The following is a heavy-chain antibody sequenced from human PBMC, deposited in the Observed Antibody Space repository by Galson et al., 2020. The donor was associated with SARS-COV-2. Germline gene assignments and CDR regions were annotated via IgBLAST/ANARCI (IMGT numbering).Heavy chain of an antibody. CDR2: INSDGSST. J-gene: IGHJ6*03. D-gene: IGHD1-26*01. CDR1: GLTFSSYW. Sequence: GESLKISCAASGLTFSSYWMHWVRQAPGKGLVWVSRINSDGSSTSYADSVKGRFTISRDNAKNTLYLQMNSLRAEDTAVYYCARDRWELLSFYQYYMDVWGKGTTVTISS. V-gene: IGHV3-74*01. CDR3: ARDRWELLSFYQYYMDV.